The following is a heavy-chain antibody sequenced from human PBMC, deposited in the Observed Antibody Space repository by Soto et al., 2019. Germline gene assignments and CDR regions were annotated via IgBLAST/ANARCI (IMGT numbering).Heavy chain of an antibody. CDR3: ASKDYYDSSGYYWEHYYGMDV. Sequence: GASVKVSCKASGGTFSSYAISWVRQAPGQGLEWMGGIIPIFGTANYAQKFQGRVTIIADESTSTAYMELSSLRSEDTAVYYCASKDYYDSSGYYWEHYYGMDVWGQGTTVTVSS. D-gene: IGHD3-22*01. CDR1: GGTFSSYA. CDR2: IIPIFGTA. V-gene: IGHV1-69*13. J-gene: IGHJ6*02.